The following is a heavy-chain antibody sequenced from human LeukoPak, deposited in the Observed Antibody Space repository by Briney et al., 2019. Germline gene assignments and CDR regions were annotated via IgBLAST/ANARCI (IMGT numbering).Heavy chain of an antibody. CDR2: IIPIFGIA. CDR1: GGTFSSYA. V-gene: IGHV1-69*04. Sequence: GASVKDSCKASGGTFSSYAISWVRQAPGQGLEWMGRIIPIFGIANYAQKFQGRVTITADKSTSTAYMELSSLRSEDTAVYYCARARSDYYDSSGYYYTSGFDIWGQGTMVTVSS. D-gene: IGHD3-22*01. CDR3: ARARSDYYDSSGYYYTSGFDI. J-gene: IGHJ3*02.